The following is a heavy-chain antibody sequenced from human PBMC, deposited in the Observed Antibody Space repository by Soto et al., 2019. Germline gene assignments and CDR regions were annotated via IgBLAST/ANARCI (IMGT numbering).Heavy chain of an antibody. CDR1: GFTSRSYA. CDR2: ISYDGSNK. Sequence: GGCLRPSSVAFGFTSRSYAMQRARPATDKGLEWVAVISYDGSNKYDTDTVKGRFTISRDNSKNTLYLQMNSLRAEDTAVYYCTKGGVRSTSNPFDSWSQGTMVAVSS. D-gene: IGHD1-26*01. V-gene: IGHV3-30*18. J-gene: IGHJ3*02. CDR3: TKGGVRSTSNPFDS.